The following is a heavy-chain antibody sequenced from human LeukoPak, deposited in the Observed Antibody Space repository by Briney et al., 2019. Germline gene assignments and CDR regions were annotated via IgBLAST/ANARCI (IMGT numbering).Heavy chain of an antibody. J-gene: IGHJ4*02. CDR3: ARVLPQWLARYYFDY. D-gene: IGHD6-19*01. CDR2: IYYSGST. CDR1: GGSISSSSYY. Sequence: SETLSLTCTVSGGSISSSSYYWGWIRQPPGKGLEWIGTIYYSGSTYYNPSLESRVTISIDTSKNQFSLKLNSVTAADTAVYYCARVLPQWLARYYFDYWGQGSLVTVSS. V-gene: IGHV4-39*01.